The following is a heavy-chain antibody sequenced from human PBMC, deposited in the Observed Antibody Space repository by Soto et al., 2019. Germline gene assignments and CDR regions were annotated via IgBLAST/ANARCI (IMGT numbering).Heavy chain of an antibody. D-gene: IGHD3-3*01. CDR2: IVPNVGTV. Sequence: QVQLVQSGPEVKKPGSSVKVSCKTSGGTLSSFITYPINWVRQAPGQGPEWMGGIVPNVGTVNSAQRFQGRVTITADQSTCTSYMELKNLRSEDPALYYCARRDTSGFLRYFDTWGQGTLVTVS. CDR3: ARRDTSGFLRYFDT. V-gene: IGHV1-69*01. J-gene: IGHJ4*02. CDR1: GGTLSSFITYP.